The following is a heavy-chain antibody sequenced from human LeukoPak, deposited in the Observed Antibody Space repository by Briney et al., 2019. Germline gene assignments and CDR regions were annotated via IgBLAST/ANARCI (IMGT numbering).Heavy chain of an antibody. CDR3: ASSHTVPDAFDI. V-gene: IGHV3-30*02. D-gene: IGHD4-17*01. J-gene: IGHJ3*02. Sequence: GGSLRLSCAASGFTFSSYGMHWVRQAPGKGLEWVAFIRYDGSNKYYADSVKGRFTISRDNSKNTLYLQMNSLRAEDTAVYYCASSHTVPDAFDIWGQGTMVTVSS. CDR1: GFTFSSYG. CDR2: IRYDGSNK.